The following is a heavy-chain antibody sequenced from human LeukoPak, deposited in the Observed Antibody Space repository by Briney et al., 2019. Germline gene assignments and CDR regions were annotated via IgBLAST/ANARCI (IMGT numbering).Heavy chain of an antibody. CDR2: IGGSGYTT. V-gene: IGHV3-23*01. CDR1: GFTFSNSG. Sequence: GGSLRLSCAASGFTFSNSGMSWVRQAPGKGLEWVSSIGGSGYTTYYADSVKGRFTISRDNSKNTLYLQMNSLRAEDTAVYYCAKVRHSSSWYLWFDPWGQGTLVTVSS. J-gene: IGHJ5*02. D-gene: IGHD6-13*01. CDR3: AKVRHSSSWYLWFDP.